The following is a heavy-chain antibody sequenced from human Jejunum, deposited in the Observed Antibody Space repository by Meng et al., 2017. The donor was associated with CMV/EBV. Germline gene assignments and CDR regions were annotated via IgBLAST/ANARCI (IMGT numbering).Heavy chain of an antibody. CDR2: MDTTGDP. V-gene: IGHV3-13*05. D-gene: IGHD1-26*01. CDR1: GLTFSDDD. Sequence: AASGLTFSDDDVQRVRQGTGKELEWVSAMDTTGDPSSPASFKRHFTISRENAKNSLYLQMNSLRAGDTAVYYCARAVGAPNYFDYWGQGTRVTVSS. CDR3: ARAVGAPNYFDY. J-gene: IGHJ4*02.